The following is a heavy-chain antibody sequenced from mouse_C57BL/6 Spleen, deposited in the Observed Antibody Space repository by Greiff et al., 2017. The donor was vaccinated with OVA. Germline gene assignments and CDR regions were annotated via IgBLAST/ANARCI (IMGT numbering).Heavy chain of an antibody. CDR1: GFTFSSYG. D-gene: IGHD1-1*01. Sequence: EVQLVESGGDLVKPGGSLKLSCAASGFTFSSYGMSWVRQTQDKRLEWVATISSGGSYTYYPDSVKGRFTISRDNAKNTLYLQMSRLKSEDTAMYYCARLHYYGSSPYFDYWGQGTTLTVSS. J-gene: IGHJ2*01. CDR2: ISSGGSYT. V-gene: IGHV5-6*01. CDR3: ARLHYYGSSPYFDY.